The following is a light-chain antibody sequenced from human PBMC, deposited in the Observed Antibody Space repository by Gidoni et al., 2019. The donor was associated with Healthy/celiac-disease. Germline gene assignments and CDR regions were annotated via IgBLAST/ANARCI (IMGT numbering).Light chain of an antibody. CDR2: AAS. V-gene: IGKV1-27*01. CDR3: QKYNSALFA. CDR1: QGISNY. Sequence: DIQMTPSPSSLSASVGDRVTITCRSSQGISNYLAWYQQKPGKVPKLLIYAASTLQSGVPARFSGSGYGTDFTLTISSLQPEDVATYYCQKYNSALFAFGGGTKVEIK. J-gene: IGKJ4*01.